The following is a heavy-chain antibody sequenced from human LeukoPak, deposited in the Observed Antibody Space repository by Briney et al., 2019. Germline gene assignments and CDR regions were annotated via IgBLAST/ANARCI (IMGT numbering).Heavy chain of an antibody. V-gene: IGHV3-23*01. CDR1: GFTFSNYA. D-gene: IGHD3-10*01. J-gene: IGHJ4*02. CDR2: VSGGGGST. Sequence: PGGSLRLSCAASGFTFSNYAMSWVRQAPGKGLEWVSVVSGGGGSTYYADSVKGRFTLSRDNSKNTLYLQMNSLRAEDTAAYYCAKANTFSYVSGSSLDNWGQGTLVTVSS. CDR3: AKANTFSYVSGSSLDN.